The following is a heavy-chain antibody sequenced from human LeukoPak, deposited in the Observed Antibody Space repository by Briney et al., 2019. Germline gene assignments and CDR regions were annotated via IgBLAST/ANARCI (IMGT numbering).Heavy chain of an antibody. Sequence: GGSLRLSCAASGFTFSSYSMNWVRQAPGKGLEWVSSISSSGSYIYYADSVKGRFTISRDNAKNSLYLQMNSLRAEDTAVYYCARDPSYSGSSYAFDIWGQGTMVTVSS. V-gene: IGHV3-21*01. J-gene: IGHJ3*02. CDR2: ISSSGSYI. CDR3: ARDPSYSGSSYAFDI. CDR1: GFTFSSYS. D-gene: IGHD1-26*01.